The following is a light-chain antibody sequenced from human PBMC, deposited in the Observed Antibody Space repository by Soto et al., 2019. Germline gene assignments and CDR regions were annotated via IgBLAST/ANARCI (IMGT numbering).Light chain of an antibody. CDR1: QSLLHSNGYNY. Sequence: IVMTQSPLSLPVTPGEPASISCRSSQSLLHSNGYNYLDWYLQKPGQSPQLLIYLGSNRASGVPDRFSGSGSGTDFTLRISRVEAEDVGVYYCMKALQTPPTFGQGTKV. CDR3: MKALQTPPT. J-gene: IGKJ1*01. CDR2: LGS. V-gene: IGKV2-28*01.